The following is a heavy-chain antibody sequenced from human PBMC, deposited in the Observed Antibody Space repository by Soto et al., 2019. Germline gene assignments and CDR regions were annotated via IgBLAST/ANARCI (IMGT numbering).Heavy chain of an antibody. CDR3: ARDRVAALGGERWFDP. CDR2: IYHSGST. D-gene: IGHD6-6*01. V-gene: IGHV4-38-2*02. J-gene: IGHJ5*02. Sequence: PSETLSLTCAVSGYSISSGYYWGWIRQPPGKGLEWIGSIYHSGSTYYNPSLKSRVTISVDTSKNQFSLKLSSVTAADTAVYYCARDRVAALGGERWFDPWGQGTLVTVSS. CDR1: GYSISSGYY.